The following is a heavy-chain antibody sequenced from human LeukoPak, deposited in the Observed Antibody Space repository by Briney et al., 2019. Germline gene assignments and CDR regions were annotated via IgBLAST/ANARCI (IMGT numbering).Heavy chain of an antibody. Sequence: SETLSLTCTVSGGSISSYYWSWIRQPPGKGLEWIGYIYYSGSTNYNPSLKSRVTISVDTSKNQFSLKLSSVTAADTAVYYCARLLAAPSNAFEIWGQGTMVTVSS. CDR1: GGSISSYY. D-gene: IGHD3-16*01. CDR2: IYYSGST. V-gene: IGHV4-59*08. J-gene: IGHJ3*02. CDR3: ARLLAAPSNAFEI.